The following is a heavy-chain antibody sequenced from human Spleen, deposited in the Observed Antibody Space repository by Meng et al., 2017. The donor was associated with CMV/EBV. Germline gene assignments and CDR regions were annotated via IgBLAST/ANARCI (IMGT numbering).Heavy chain of an antibody. Sequence: ASVKVSCKASGYTFTCYAMNSKRQAPGQGLEWMGWINPNSGGTNYAQKFQGRVTMTRDTSISTAYMELSRLRSDDTAVYYCARVKKQWLFDYWGQGTLVTVSS. V-gene: IGHV1-2*02. D-gene: IGHD6-19*01. CDR1: GYTFTCYA. CDR2: INPNSGGT. J-gene: IGHJ4*02. CDR3: ARVKKQWLFDY.